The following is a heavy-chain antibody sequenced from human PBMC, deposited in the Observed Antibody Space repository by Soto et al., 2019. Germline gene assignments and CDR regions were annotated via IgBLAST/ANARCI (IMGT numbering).Heavy chain of an antibody. CDR1: GGSISSYY. J-gene: IGHJ5*02. V-gene: IGHV4-59*04. CDR3: ARQPNYGSGSYLTPPFDP. D-gene: IGHD3-10*01. CDR2: IYYSGST. Sequence: SETLSLTCTVSGGSISSYYWSWIRQPPGKGLEWIGYIYYSGSTYYNPSLKSRVTISVDTSKNQFSLKLSSVTAADTAVYYCARQPNYGSGSYLTPPFDPWGQGTLVTVSS.